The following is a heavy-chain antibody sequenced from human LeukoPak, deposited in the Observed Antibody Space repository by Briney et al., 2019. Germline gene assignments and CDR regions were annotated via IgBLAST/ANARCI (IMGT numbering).Heavy chain of an antibody. J-gene: IGHJ1*01. CDR1: GGSISSGSYY. Sequence: PSETLSLTCTVSGGSISSGSYYWSWIRQPAGKGLEWIGRIYTSGSTNYNPSLKSRVTISVDTSKNQFSLTVTSVTAADTAVYYCARVVQSTDSSGLYLPEYFQHWGQGTLVTVSS. CDR2: IYTSGST. V-gene: IGHV4-61*02. CDR3: ARVVQSTDSSGLYLPEYFQH. D-gene: IGHD3-22*01.